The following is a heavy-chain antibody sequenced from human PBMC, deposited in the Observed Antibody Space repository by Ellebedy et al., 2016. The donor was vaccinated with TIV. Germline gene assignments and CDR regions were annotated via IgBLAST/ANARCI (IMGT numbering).Heavy chain of an antibody. CDR2: VHYRVGT. CDR3: ARGEDILYFDS. J-gene: IGHJ4*02. CDR1: GSSISSSGYF. V-gene: IGHV4-39*07. D-gene: IGHD3-9*01. Sequence: MPGGSLRLSCTVSGSSISSSGYFCAWIRQPPGEGLEWIGSVHYRVGTYYNPSLKSRLTISEDMSKNHFSLSLSSVTAADTAIYYCARGEDILYFDSWGQGTLVTVSS.